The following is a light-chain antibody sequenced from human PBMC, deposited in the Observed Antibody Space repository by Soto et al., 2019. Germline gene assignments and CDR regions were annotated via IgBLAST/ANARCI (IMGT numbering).Light chain of an antibody. Sequence: DIQMTQSPSTLSGSKGDTVTITCRASQSITSYLNWYQQKPGKAPKLLIYAASSLQSGVPSRFSGSGSGTEFTLTISGLLPEDFAAYHCQQLYTLPFTFGQGTRLEIK. J-gene: IGKJ5*01. CDR1: QSITSY. CDR3: QQLYTLPFT. V-gene: IGKV1-39*01. CDR2: AAS.